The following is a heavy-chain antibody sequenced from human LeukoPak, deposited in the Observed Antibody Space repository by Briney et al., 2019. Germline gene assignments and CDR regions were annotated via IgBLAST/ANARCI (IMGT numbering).Heavy chain of an antibody. J-gene: IGHJ2*01. CDR1: GGSINSDALY. CDR2: IYITGRT. D-gene: IGHD2/OR15-2a*01. CDR3: AGFSHATYYSDNRYFDL. V-gene: IGHV4-61*02. Sequence: SQTLSLTCTVSGGSINSDALYWSWIRQPAGKGLEWIGRIYITGRTDHNPSLRNRVTLSVDTSKNEFSLKLTSVTDADTAVYYCAGFSHATYYSDNRYFDLWGRGTLVTVSS.